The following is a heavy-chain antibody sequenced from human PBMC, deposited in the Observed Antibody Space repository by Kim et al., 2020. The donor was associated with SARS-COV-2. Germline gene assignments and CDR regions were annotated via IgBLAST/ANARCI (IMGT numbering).Heavy chain of an antibody. CDR2: ISGSGGST. CDR3: ARGDGPTYYFDSSDYYYGGTVHY. J-gene: IGHJ4*02. CDR1: GFTFSSDA. V-gene: IGHV3-23*01. D-gene: IGHD3-22*01. Sequence: GGSLRLSCAASGFTFSSDAMSWIRQAPEKGLEWISLISGSGGSTYYADSVKGRFTISRDNSKNTLSLQMTSLRTEDTAVYYCARGDGPTYYFDSSDYYYGGTVHYWGQGTLVTVSS.